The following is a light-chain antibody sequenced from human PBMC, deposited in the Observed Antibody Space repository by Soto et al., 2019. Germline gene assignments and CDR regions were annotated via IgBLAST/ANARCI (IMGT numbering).Light chain of an antibody. CDR3: QQSYLTRT. J-gene: IGKJ1*01. CDR1: QTIITY. V-gene: IGKV1-39*01. Sequence: DVVMTQSPSSLSASVGDRVTITCRASQTIITYLNWYQQKPGKAPKLLIYAASSLQSGVPSRFSGSGSGTDFTLTISSLQPEDFATYYCQQSYLTRTFGQGTKVDIK. CDR2: AAS.